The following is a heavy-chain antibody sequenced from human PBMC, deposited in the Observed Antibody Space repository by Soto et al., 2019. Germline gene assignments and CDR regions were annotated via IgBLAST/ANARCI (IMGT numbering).Heavy chain of an antibody. J-gene: IGHJ3*02. CDR1: GFTFSDYY. Sequence: GGSLRLSCAASGFTFSDYYMSWIRQAPGKGLEWVSYISSSGSTIYYADSVKGRFTISRDNAKNSLYLQMNSLRAEDMAVYYCAHPYYYDSSGYYSSETDAFDIWGQGTMVTVSS. D-gene: IGHD3-22*01. CDR3: AHPYYYDSSGYYSSETDAFDI. CDR2: ISSSGSTI. V-gene: IGHV3-11*01.